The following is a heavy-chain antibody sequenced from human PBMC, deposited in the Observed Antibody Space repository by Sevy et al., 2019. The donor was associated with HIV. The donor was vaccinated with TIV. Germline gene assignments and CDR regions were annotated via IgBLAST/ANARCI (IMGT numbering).Heavy chain of an antibody. CDR2: VYYTGGT. CDR1: GGSINSDH. V-gene: IGHV4-59*08. J-gene: IGHJ3*02. CDR3: ARRNVFDI. Sequence: SETLALTCTVSGGSINSDHWNWIRQPPGKGLEWIGYVYYTGGTNYNPSLKNRVTISVDTTKNQFSLKLTSVTAADTAVYYCARRNVFDIWGQGTMVTVSS.